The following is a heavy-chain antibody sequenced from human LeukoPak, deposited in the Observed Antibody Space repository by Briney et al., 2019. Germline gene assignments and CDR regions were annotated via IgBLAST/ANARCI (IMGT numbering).Heavy chain of an antibody. CDR3: VRDGPSWGLL. J-gene: IGHJ4*02. V-gene: IGHV4-4*07. CDR2: IFTTGGA. D-gene: IGHD7-27*01. CDR1: GGSISSYY. Sequence: SETLSLTCTVSGGSISSYYWSWIRQPPGKGLEWIGRIFTTGGANYNPSLKSRVTMSLDTSKNLLSLKLNSVTAADTAVYYCVRDGPSWGLLWGQGALVTVSS.